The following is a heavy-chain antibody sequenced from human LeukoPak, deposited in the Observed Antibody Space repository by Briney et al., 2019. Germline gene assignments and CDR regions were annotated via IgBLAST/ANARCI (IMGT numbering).Heavy chain of an antibody. V-gene: IGHV3-33*01. CDR3: ARDPDSSGYHSTGGWFDP. CDR1: GFTFSSYG. Sequence: PGRSLRLSCAASGFTFSSYGMHWVCQAPGKGLEWVAVIWYDGSNKYYADSVKGRFTISRDNSKNTLYLQMNSLRAEDTAVYYCARDPDSSGYHSTGGWFDPWGQGTLVTVSS. CDR2: IWYDGSNK. J-gene: IGHJ5*02. D-gene: IGHD3-22*01.